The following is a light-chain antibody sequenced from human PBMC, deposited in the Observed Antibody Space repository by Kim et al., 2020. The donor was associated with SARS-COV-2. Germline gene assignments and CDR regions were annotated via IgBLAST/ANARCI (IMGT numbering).Light chain of an antibody. CDR1: QSVTTW. CDR3: QQYDAYPRT. CDR2: EAS. Sequence: ASVGDRVTMTCRASQSVTTWLAWYQQKPGQAPKLLINEASSLQNGVPPRFSGSGSGTEFALTISSLQPEDFATYYCQQYDAYPRTFGQGTKVDIK. J-gene: IGKJ1*01. V-gene: IGKV1-5*03.